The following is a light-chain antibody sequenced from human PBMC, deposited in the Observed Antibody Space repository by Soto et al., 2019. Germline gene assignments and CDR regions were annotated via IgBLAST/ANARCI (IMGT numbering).Light chain of an antibody. J-gene: IGKJ1*01. CDR3: QQYGSSSTWT. CDR1: QTVTNNH. CDR2: NVS. Sequence: EIVLTQSPDTLSLSPGGRATLSCRASQTVTNNHLAWYQQKPGQAPRLLIYNVSRRATGIPDRFSGSGSGTDFTLTISRLEPEDFAVYYCQQYGSSSTWTFGLGTRVEIK. V-gene: IGKV3-20*01.